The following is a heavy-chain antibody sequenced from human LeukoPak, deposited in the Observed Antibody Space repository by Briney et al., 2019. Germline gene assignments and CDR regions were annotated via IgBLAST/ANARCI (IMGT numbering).Heavy chain of an antibody. Sequence: GGSLRLSCAVSGCTFSNAWMSWVRQAPGKGLEWVGRIKSKTDGGTTDYAAPVKGRFTISRDDSKNTLYLQMNSLRAEDTAVYYCARYSSSWYSPFVYWGQRTLVTVSS. CDR2: IKSKTDGGTT. J-gene: IGHJ4*02. CDR3: ARYSSSWYSPFVY. CDR1: GCTFSNAW. V-gene: IGHV3-15*01. D-gene: IGHD6-13*01.